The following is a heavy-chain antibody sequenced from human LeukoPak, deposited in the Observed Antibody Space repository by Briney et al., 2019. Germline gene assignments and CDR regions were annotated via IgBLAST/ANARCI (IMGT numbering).Heavy chain of an antibody. Sequence: SETPSLTCTVSGGSISSYYWSWIRQPPGKGLEWIGYIYYSGSTNYNPSLKSRVTISVDTSKNQFSLKLSSVTAADTAVYYCARGSRYCSSTSCYVNWFDPWGQGTLVTVSS. V-gene: IGHV4-59*01. D-gene: IGHD2-2*01. J-gene: IGHJ5*02. CDR3: ARGSRYCSSTSCYVNWFDP. CDR1: GGSISSYY. CDR2: IYYSGST.